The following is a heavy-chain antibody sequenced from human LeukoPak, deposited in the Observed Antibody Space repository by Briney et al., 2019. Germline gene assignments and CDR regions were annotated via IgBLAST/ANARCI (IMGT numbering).Heavy chain of an antibody. CDR3: AAEGSGSPDAFDI. J-gene: IGHJ3*02. Sequence: SVNVSCKASGFTFTSSAMQWVRQARGQRLEWIGWIVVGSGNTNYAQKFQERVTITRDMSTSTAYMELSSLRSEDTAVYYCAAEGSGSPDAFDIWGQGTMVTVSS. D-gene: IGHD1-26*01. CDR1: GFTFTSSA. CDR2: IVVGSGNT. V-gene: IGHV1-58*02.